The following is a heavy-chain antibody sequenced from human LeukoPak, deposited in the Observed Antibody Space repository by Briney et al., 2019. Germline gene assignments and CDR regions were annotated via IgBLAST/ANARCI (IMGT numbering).Heavy chain of an antibody. J-gene: IGHJ3*02. CDR3: ARDSSSWSGPEDAFDI. Sequence: GGSLRVSCAASGFTFSSYAMHWVRQAPGKGVEYVSAISSNGGSTYYANSVKGRFTISRDNSKNTLYLQMKSLRAEDTAVYYCARDSSSWSGPEDAFDIWGQGTMVTVSS. CDR1: GFTFSSYA. D-gene: IGHD6-13*01. CDR2: ISSNGGST. V-gene: IGHV3-64*01.